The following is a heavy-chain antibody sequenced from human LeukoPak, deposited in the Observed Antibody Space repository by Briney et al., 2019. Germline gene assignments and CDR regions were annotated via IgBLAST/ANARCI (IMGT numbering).Heavy chain of an antibody. J-gene: IGHJ4*02. V-gene: IGHV3-30-3*01. Sequence: PGRSLRLSCAASGFTFSSYAMHWVRQAPGKGLEWVAVISYDGSNKYYADSVKGRFTISRDNSKNTLYLQMNSLRAEDTAVYYCAKDEQLDYWGQGTLVTVSS. CDR1: GFTFSSYA. CDR2: ISYDGSNK. CDR3: AKDEQLDY. D-gene: IGHD6-6*01.